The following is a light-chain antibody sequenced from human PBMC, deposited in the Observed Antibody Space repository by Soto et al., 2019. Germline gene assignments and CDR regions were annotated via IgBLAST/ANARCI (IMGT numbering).Light chain of an antibody. CDR3: GTWDSRLSAVV. J-gene: IGLJ2*01. CDR2: DND. Sequence: QSVLTQPPSVSAAPGQKITLSCSGRNSNIGHNYVSWYQHLPGTAPKLLIYDNDKRPSGIPDRFSGSKSGTSATLGITGLQTGDEADYYCGTWDSRLSAVVFGGGTKVTVL. CDR1: NSNIGHNY. V-gene: IGLV1-51*01.